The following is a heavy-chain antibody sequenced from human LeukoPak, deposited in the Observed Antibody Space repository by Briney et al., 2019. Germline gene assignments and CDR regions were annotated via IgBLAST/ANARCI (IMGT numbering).Heavy chain of an antibody. J-gene: IGHJ3*02. V-gene: IGHV4-30-4*01. CDR2: VYYSGST. D-gene: IGHD6-19*01. Sequence: PSETLSLTCTVSGGSISSADYYWSWIRQPPGKGLEWIGYVYYSGSTYNNPSLKSRVTISVDTSKNQFSLKLSSVTAADTAVYYCARPRTSGWYFGAFDIWGQGTMVTVSS. CDR1: GGSISSADYY. CDR3: ARPRTSGWYFGAFDI.